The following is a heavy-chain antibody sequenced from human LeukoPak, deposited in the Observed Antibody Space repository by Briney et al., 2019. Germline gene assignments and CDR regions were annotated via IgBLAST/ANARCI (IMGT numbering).Heavy chain of an antibody. J-gene: IGHJ4*02. CDR2: IYTSGST. CDR1: GGSISSGSYY. V-gene: IGHV4-61*02. D-gene: IGHD3-22*01. Sequence: SETLSLTCTVSGGSISSGSYYWSWIWQPAGKGLEWIGRIYTSGSTNYNPSLKSRVAMSVDTSKNQFSLYLNSVTAADTAVYYCARHGHDSGNFEAHFDYWGQGTLVTVSS. CDR3: ARHGHDSGNFEAHFDY.